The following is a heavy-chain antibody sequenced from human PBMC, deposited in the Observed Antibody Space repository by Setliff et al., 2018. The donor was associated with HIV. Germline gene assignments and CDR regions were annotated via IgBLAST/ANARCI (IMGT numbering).Heavy chain of an antibody. CDR3: ATIVESSGYHGGNYFDF. CDR2: IRYGGSNK. D-gene: IGHD3-22*01. CDR1: GFIFSSYG. Sequence: PGGSLRLSCAASGFIFSSYGMHWVRQAPGKGLEWVAFIRYGGSNKYYADSVKGRFTISRDNSKNTLYLQMNSLRAEDTAVYYCATIVESSGYHGGNYFDFWGRGSRVTVS. J-gene: IGHJ4*02. V-gene: IGHV3-30*02.